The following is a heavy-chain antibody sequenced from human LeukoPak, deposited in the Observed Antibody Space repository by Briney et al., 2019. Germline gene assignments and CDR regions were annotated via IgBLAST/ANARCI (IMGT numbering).Heavy chain of an antibody. CDR1: GFTFSNYA. D-gene: IGHD2-15*01. J-gene: IGHJ4*02. CDR2: IRGSGDNT. CDR3: AKDFTIWSYSYFDY. Sequence: GGSVRLSCATSGFTFSNYAVSWVRQAPGKGLEWVSAIRGSGDNTYFADSGKARFTISRDNSKNTLYLQMTSLSAEDTDVYYCAKDFTIWSYSYFDYWGQGTLVTVSS. V-gene: IGHV3-23*01.